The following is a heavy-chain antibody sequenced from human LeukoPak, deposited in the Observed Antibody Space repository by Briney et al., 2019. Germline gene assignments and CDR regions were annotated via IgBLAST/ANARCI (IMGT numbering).Heavy chain of an antibody. CDR1: GFTFSSYA. J-gene: IGHJ4*02. D-gene: IGHD7-27*01. CDR2: ISGSGGST. Sequence: GGSLRLSCAASGFTFSSYAMSWVRQAPGKGLKWVSAISGSGGSTYYADSVKGRFTISRDNSKNTPYLQMNSLRAEDTAVYYCAKDWQAGDIDYWGQGTLVTVSS. CDR3: AKDWQAGDIDY. V-gene: IGHV3-23*01.